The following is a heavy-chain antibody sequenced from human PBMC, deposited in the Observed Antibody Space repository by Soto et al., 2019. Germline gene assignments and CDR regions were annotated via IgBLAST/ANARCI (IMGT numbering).Heavy chain of an antibody. J-gene: IGHJ4*02. CDR2: ISSDGSST. CDR1: GFTFSSYW. CDR3: ASRGAVTGLQY. Sequence: EVQLVESGGGSVQPGGSLRLSCEASGFTFSSYWMHWVRQSPGKGLVWVSRISSDGSSTSYGDSVKGRFTVSRDNAKNTLYLHMSSLRAEDTAIYYCASRGAVTGLQYWGQGTLVSVSS. V-gene: IGHV3-74*02. D-gene: IGHD6-19*01.